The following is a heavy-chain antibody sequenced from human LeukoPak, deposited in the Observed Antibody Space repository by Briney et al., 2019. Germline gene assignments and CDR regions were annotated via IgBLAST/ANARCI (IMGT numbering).Heavy chain of an antibody. CDR2: IYHSGST. D-gene: IGHD3-10*01. J-gene: IGHJ4*02. CDR3: ARDTTRYGSGSYYQFGY. Sequence: PSETLSLTCTVSGYSISSGYYWGWVRQPPGKGLEWIGSIYHSGSTYYNPSLKSRVTISVDTSKNQFSLKLSSVTAADTAVYYCARDTTRYGSGSYYQFGYWGQGTLVTVSS. V-gene: IGHV4-38-2*02. CDR1: GYSISSGYY.